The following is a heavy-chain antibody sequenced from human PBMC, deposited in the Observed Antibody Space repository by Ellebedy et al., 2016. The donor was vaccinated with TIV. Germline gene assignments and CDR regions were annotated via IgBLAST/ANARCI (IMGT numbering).Heavy chain of an antibody. CDR3: ARVGCSGGSCYHYYGMDV. Sequence: ASVKVSCKASGFTFTTSAIQWVRQARGQRLEWIGWIVVGCGNINYAQKLQERVTFTRGMSTTTAYMELSRLRSDDTAVYYCARVGCSGGSCYHYYGMDVWGQGTTVTVSS. CDR2: IVVGCGNI. CDR1: GFTFTTSA. J-gene: IGHJ6*02. V-gene: IGHV1-58*02. D-gene: IGHD2-15*01.